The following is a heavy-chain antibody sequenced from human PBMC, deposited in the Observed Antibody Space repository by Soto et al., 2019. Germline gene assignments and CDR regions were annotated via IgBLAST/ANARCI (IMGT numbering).Heavy chain of an antibody. Sequence: SETLSLTCAVYGGSFSGYYWSWIRQPPGKGLEWIGEINHSGSTNYNPSLKSRVTISVDTSKNQFSLKLSSVTAADTAVYYCARGLAYSGLGAWGQGTLVTVSS. CDR1: GGSFSGYY. V-gene: IGHV4-34*01. CDR2: INHSGST. CDR3: ARGLAYSGLGA. D-gene: IGHD5-12*01. J-gene: IGHJ4*02.